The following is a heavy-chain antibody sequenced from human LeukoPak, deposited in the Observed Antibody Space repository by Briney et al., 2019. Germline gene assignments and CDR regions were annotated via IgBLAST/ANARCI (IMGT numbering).Heavy chain of an antibody. CDR3: ARGEGDSSSWPLNY. CDR1: GYTLTGYY. V-gene: IGHV1-2*02. Sequence: ASVKVSCKTSGYTLTGYYIHWVRQAPGQGLEWMGWINPNSGGTNYAQRFQGRVTMTRDTSISTAYMELSRLTSDDTAVYYCARGEGDSSSWPLNYWGQGTLVPVSS. J-gene: IGHJ4*02. CDR2: INPNSGGT. D-gene: IGHD6-13*01.